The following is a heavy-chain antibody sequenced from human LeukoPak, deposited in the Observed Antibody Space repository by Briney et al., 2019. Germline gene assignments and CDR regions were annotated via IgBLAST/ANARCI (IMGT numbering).Heavy chain of an antibody. V-gene: IGHV3-7*01. CDR2: IKQDGSEK. CDR1: GFTFSSYW. CDR3: ARDLHGRYDCYFDY. J-gene: IGHJ4*02. Sequence: PGGSLRLSCAASGFTFSSYWMSWVRQAPGKGLEWVANIKQDGSEKYYVDSVKGRFTISRDNAKNSLYLQMNSLRAEDTALYYCARDLHGRYDCYFDYWGQGTLVTVSS. D-gene: IGHD6-19*01.